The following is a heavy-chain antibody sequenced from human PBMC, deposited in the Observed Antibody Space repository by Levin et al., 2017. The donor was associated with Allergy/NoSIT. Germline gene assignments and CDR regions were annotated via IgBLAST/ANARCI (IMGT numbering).Heavy chain of an antibody. Sequence: NASETLSLTCTVSGFSITGGDYYWSWIRQPPGKGLEWIGYILYTGTTYYNPSLKSRPSISFDTSKNQFSLKLTSVTAADTAVYYCARAQRRSIGVGGNVDYWGQGTLVTVSS. D-gene: IGHD6-19*01. CDR3: ARAQRRSIGVGGNVDY. CDR1: GFSITGGDYY. CDR2: ILYTGTT. V-gene: IGHV4-30-4*01. J-gene: IGHJ4*02.